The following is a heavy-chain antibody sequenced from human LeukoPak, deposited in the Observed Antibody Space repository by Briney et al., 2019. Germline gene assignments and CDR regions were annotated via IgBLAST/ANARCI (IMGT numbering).Heavy chain of an antibody. V-gene: IGHV3-11*04. J-gene: IGHJ4*02. CDR1: GFTFSDYY. CDR2: ISTSAGTI. Sequence: KTGESLRLSCAAFGFTFSDYYMTWIRQAPGKGLEWISYISTSAGTIYYADSVKGRFTISRDDAKNSLYLQMNSLRAEDTAVYYCARDAIDSSGFDFDYWGQGTLVTVSS. CDR3: ARDAIDSSGFDFDY. D-gene: IGHD3-22*01.